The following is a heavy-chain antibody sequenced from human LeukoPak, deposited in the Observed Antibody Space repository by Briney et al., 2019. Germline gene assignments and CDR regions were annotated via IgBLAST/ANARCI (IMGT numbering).Heavy chain of an antibody. CDR3: ARGSGRNGWFDP. Sequence: GSVRLSCAASGFTFSGFWMHWVRQAPGKGLMWVSHINVGGSTTSYADSVKGRFTISRDNAKNTLYLQMNSLRANDTAVYYCARGSGRNGWFDPWGQGTLVTVSS. J-gene: IGHJ5*02. CDR2: INVGGSTT. CDR1: GFTFSGFW. D-gene: IGHD2-8*01. V-gene: IGHV3-74*01.